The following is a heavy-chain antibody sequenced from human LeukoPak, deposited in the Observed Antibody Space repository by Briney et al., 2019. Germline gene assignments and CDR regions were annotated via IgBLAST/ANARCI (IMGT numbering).Heavy chain of an antibody. CDR3: ARDCSSCSLAY. D-gene: IGHD2-2*01. V-gene: IGHV4-4*07. J-gene: IGHJ4*02. CDR2: VYSSGGT. CDR1: GGSISSYY. Sequence: SETLSLTCTVSGGSISSYYWSWIRQPAGKGLGGIGGVYSSGGTNYNPSLKSRVTMSVDTSKNQFSLKLSSVTAADTAVYYCARDCSSCSLAYWGQGTLVTVSS.